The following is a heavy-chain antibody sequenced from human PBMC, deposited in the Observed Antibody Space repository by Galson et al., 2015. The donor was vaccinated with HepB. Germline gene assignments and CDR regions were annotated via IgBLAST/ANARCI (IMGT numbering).Heavy chain of an antibody. V-gene: IGHV4-39*01. D-gene: IGHD1-14*01. CDR2: IYYSGST. J-gene: IGHJ6*02. CDR1: GGSISSSSYY. CDR3: ARLTEGYYGMDV. Sequence: ETLSLTCTVSGGSISSSSYYWGWIRQPPGKGLEWIGSIYYSGSTYYNPSLKSRVTISVDTSKNQFSLKLSSVTAADTAVYYCARLTEGYYGMDVWGQGTTVTVSS.